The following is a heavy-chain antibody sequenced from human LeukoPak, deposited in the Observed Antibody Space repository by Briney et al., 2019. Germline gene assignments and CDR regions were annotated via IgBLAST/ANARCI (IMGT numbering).Heavy chain of an antibody. D-gene: IGHD2/OR15-2a*01. CDR2: INPNSGAK. Sequence: ASVKVSCKASGYAFTGDYMDWVRQAPGQGLEWMGRINPNSGAKNYAQKFQGRVTMTRDTSISTAYMEFNGLRSDDTAVYYCARGIYSTDLYFYMDVWGKGTTVTVYS. V-gene: IGHV1-2*06. CDR1: GYAFTGDY. CDR3: ARGIYSTDLYFYMDV. J-gene: IGHJ6*03.